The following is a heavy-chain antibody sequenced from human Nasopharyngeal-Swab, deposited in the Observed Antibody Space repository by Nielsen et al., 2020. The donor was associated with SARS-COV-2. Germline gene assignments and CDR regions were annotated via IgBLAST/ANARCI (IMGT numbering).Heavy chain of an antibody. J-gene: IGHJ3*02. CDR3: ARGGVGYYDSSGPRDDTFDI. CDR2: IWYDGSNK. D-gene: IGHD3-22*01. Sequence: VRQAPGKGLEWVAVIWYDGSNKYYADSVKGRFTISRHNSKNTLYLQMNSLRAEDTAVYYCARGGVGYYDSSGPRDDTFDIWGQGTMVTVSS. V-gene: IGHV3-33*01.